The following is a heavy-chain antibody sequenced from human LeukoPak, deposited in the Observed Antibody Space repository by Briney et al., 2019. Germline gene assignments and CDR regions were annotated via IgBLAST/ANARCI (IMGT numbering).Heavy chain of an antibody. V-gene: IGHV3-30*04. J-gene: IGHJ4*02. CDR3: ARHLSGVTGYTYGRGIDY. CDR1: GFTFISYA. Sequence: PGGSLRLSCAASGFTFISYAIHWVRQAPGKGLEWVAVISFHGTDTFYADSVKGRFTISRDNAKKSLYLQMNSLRAEDTAVYYCARHLSGVTGYTYGRGIDYWGQGTLVTVSS. CDR2: ISFHGTDT. D-gene: IGHD5-18*01.